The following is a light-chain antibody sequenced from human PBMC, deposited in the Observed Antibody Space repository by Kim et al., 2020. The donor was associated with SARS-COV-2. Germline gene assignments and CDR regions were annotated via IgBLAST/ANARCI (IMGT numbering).Light chain of an antibody. CDR3: QSADGSGTYV. Sequence: SPGTTARITCSEDTLPGKQTYWYQPKSGQAPLLVIYKDNERPSGIPGRFSGSSSGTTVTLTISGVQAEDDADYYCQSADGSGTYVFGTGTKVTVL. CDR2: KDN. CDR1: TLPGKQ. V-gene: IGLV3-25*03. J-gene: IGLJ1*01.